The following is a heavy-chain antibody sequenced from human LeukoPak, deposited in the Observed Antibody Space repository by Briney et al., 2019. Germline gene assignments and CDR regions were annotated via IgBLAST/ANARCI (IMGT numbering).Heavy chain of an antibody. V-gene: IGHV1-2*04. D-gene: IGHD2-15*01. Sequence: ASVKVSCKASGYTFTGYYMHWVRQAPGQGLEWMGWINPSSGGTNYAQKFQGWVTMTRDTSISTAYMELSRLRSDDTAVYYCAREDNTLPYFQHWGQGTLVTVSS. J-gene: IGHJ1*01. CDR3: AREDNTLPYFQH. CDR1: GYTFTGYY. CDR2: INPSSGGT.